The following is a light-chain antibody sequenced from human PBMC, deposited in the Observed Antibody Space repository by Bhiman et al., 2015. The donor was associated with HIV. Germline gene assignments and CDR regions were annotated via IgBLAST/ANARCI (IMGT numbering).Light chain of an antibody. Sequence: QSVLTQPPSVSAAPGQKVTISCSGGSSNIGNYYVSWYLQLPGTAPKLLIYENNKRPSGVSDRFSGSKSDTTASLTISGLQAEDEADYYCCSYAGSSPHYVFGSGTKVTVL. CDR2: ENN. V-gene: IGLV1-51*02. CDR1: SSNIGNYY. J-gene: IGLJ1*01. CDR3: CSYAGSSPHYV.